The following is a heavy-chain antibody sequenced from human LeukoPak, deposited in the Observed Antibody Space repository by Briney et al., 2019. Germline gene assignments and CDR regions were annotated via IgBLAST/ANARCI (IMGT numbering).Heavy chain of an antibody. CDR1: GYTFTSYY. CDR3: ARGDYDYVWGSYRYFDY. V-gene: IGHV1-46*01. Sequence: ASVKVSCKASGYTFTSYYMRWVRQAPGQGLEWMGIINPSGGSTNYAQKFQGRVTMTRDTSTSTVYMELSSLRSEDTAVYYCARGDYDYVWGSYRYFDYWGQGTLVTVSS. CDR2: INPSGGST. D-gene: IGHD3-16*02. J-gene: IGHJ4*02.